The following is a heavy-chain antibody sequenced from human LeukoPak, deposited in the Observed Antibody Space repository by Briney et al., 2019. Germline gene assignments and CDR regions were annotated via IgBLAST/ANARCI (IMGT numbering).Heavy chain of an antibody. CDR1: GYTFTSYG. V-gene: IGHV1-18*01. Sequence: GASVKVSCKASGYTFTSYGISGVRQAPGQGLEWMGWISAYNGNTNYAQKLQGRVTMTTDTSTSTAYMELRSLRSDDTAVYYCARVLYCDFWSGYPGNYYFDYWGQGTLVTVSS. D-gene: IGHD3-3*01. CDR2: ISAYNGNT. CDR3: ARVLYCDFWSGYPGNYYFDY. J-gene: IGHJ4*02.